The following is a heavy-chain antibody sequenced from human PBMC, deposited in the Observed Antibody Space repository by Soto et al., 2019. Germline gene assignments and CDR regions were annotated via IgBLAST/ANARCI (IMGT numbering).Heavy chain of an antibody. D-gene: IGHD6-6*01. V-gene: IGHV4-59*08. CDR1: GGSISSYY. J-gene: IGHJ4*02. CDR3: ARRGSIAARPSSHFDY. CDR2: IYYSGST. Sequence: SETLSLTCTVSGGSISSYYWSWIRQPPGKGLEWIGYIYYSGSTNYNPSLKSRVTISVDTSKNQFSLKLSSVTAADTAVYYCARRGSIAARPSSHFDYWGQGTLVTVSS.